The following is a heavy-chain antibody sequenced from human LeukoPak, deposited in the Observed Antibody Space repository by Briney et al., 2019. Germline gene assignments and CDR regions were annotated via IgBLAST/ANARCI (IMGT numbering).Heavy chain of an antibody. CDR3: AARHGEVAVPYDY. Sequence: PGGSLRLSCAASGFTFSTYAMTWVRQAPGKGLEWVSLISRGSDVTYYADSVKGRFTISRDSSKNKMYLQMHGLRAEDRAVYYCAARHGEVAVPYDYWGEGTVVSVS. V-gene: IGHV3-23*01. J-gene: IGHJ4*02. D-gene: IGHD2-15*01. CDR1: GFTFSTYA. CDR2: ISRGSDVT.